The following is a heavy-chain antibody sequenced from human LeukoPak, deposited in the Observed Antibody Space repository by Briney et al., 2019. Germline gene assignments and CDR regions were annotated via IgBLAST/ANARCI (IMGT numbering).Heavy chain of an antibody. CDR1: GFTFSSYA. V-gene: IGHV3-23*01. CDR2: ISGSGGST. Sequence: GGSLRLSCAASGFTFSSYAMSWVRQAPGKGLEWVSAISGSGGSTYYADSVKGRSTISRDNSKNTLYLQMNSLRAEDTAVYYCAKGGGSSWYYFDYWGQGTLVTVSS. D-gene: IGHD6-13*01. CDR3: AKGGGSSWYYFDY. J-gene: IGHJ4*02.